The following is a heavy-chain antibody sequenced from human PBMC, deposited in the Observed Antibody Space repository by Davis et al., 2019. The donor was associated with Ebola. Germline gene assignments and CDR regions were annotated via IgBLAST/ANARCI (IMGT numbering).Heavy chain of an antibody. J-gene: IGHJ5*02. CDR3: ASGAYDFWSGYPNNWFDP. CDR1: GGTFSSYA. V-gene: IGHV1-3*01. D-gene: IGHD3-3*01. CDR2: INAGNGNT. Sequence: AASVKVSCKASGGTFSSYAISWVRQAPGQRLEWMGWINAGNGNTKYSQKFQGRVTITRDTSASTAYMELSSLRSEDTAVYYCASGAYDFWSGYPNNWFDPWGQGTLVTVSS.